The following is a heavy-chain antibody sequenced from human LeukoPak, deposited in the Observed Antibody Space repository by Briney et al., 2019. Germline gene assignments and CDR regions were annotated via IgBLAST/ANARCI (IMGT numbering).Heavy chain of an antibody. V-gene: IGHV3-7*05. CDR2: IKQDGSEK. CDR1: GFTFSSYW. D-gene: IGHD6-13*01. Sequence: PGGSLRLSCTASGFTFSSYWMSWVRQTPEKGLEWVANIKQDGSEKVYVDSVKGRFTISRDNAKSSLYLQMNSLRPEDTAVYYCARDPYSSSWSYGMDVWGQGTTVTVSS. J-gene: IGHJ6*02. CDR3: ARDPYSSSWSYGMDV.